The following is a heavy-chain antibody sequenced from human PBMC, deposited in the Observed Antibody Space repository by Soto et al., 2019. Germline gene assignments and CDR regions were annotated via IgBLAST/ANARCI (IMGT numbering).Heavy chain of an antibody. D-gene: IGHD6-19*01. V-gene: IGHV1-18*01. Sequence: ASVKVSCKASGYTFTSYGISWVRQAPGQGLEWMGWISAYNGNTNYAQKLQGRVTMTTDTSTSTAYTELRSLRSDDTAVYYCAGGSWAVAGNWFDPWGQGTLVTVSS. CDR2: ISAYNGNT. J-gene: IGHJ5*02. CDR1: GYTFTSYG. CDR3: AGGSWAVAGNWFDP.